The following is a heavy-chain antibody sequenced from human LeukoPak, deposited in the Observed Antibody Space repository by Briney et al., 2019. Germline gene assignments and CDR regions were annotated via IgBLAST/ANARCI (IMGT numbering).Heavy chain of an antibody. D-gene: IGHD2-2*01. CDR3: ARGVVPAANRSPPPDY. V-gene: IGHV3-33*01. CDR2: IWYDGSNK. Sequence: TGGSLRLSCAASGFTFSSYGMHWVRQAPGKGLEWVAIIWYDGSNKYYADSVKGRFTISRDNSKSTLYLQMNSLRAEDTAVYYCARGVVPAANRSPPPDYWGQGTLVTVSS. J-gene: IGHJ4*02. CDR1: GFTFSSYG.